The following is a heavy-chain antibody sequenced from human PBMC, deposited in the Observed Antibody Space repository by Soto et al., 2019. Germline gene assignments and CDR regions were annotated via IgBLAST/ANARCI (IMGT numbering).Heavy chain of an antibody. J-gene: IGHJ6*02. CDR1: GASIDTGSYY. CDR2: IYYSGST. CDR3: ARASPNYYYAMDV. Sequence: SETLSLTCSVSGASIDTGSYYWSWTRQHPGKGLEWIGYIYYSGSTYFNPSLRSRVTISVDTSRNQFSLKLRSVTAADTAIYFCARASPNYYYAMDVWGQGTTVTVSS. V-gene: IGHV4-31*03.